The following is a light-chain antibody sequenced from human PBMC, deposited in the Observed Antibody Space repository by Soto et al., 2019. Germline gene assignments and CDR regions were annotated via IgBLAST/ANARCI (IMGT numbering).Light chain of an antibody. V-gene: IGKV1-5*03. CDR2: KAS. CDR3: QQYNSYSWT. J-gene: IGKJ1*01. CDR1: QSISSW. Sequence: DMQMAQSASSVSPAVGDRVTVTCRASQSISSWLAWYQQKPGKAPKLLIYKASSLESGVPSRFSGSGSRTELTFTISSLQPDDLATYYCQQYNSYSWTLGQGTKV.